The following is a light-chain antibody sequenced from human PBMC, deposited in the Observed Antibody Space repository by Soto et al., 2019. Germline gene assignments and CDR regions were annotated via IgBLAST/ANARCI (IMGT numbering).Light chain of an antibody. Sequence: QSVLTQPASVSGSPGQSITISCTGTSSDIGRYNYVSWYQQYPGKAHKFMIYDVSNRPSGVSNRFSGSKSGNTASLTISGLQAEDEADYYCSSYISSSTYVFGTGTRSPS. CDR2: DVS. CDR1: SSDIGRYNY. J-gene: IGLJ1*01. V-gene: IGLV2-14*03. CDR3: SSYISSSTYV.